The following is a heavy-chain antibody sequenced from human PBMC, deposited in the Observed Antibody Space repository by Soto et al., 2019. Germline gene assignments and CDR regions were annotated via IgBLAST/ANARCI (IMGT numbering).Heavy chain of an antibody. CDR2: ISYDGSNK. V-gene: IGHV3-30-3*01. CDR1: GFTFSSYA. D-gene: IGHD6-19*01. Sequence: QVQLVESGGGVVQPGRSLRLSCAASGFTFSSYAMHWVRQAPGKGLEWVAVISYDGSNKYYADSVKGRFTISRDNSKNTLYLQMNSLRAEDTAVYYCARSPGKQWLVTKELHYFDYWGQGTLVTVSS. CDR3: ARSPGKQWLVTKELHYFDY. J-gene: IGHJ4*02.